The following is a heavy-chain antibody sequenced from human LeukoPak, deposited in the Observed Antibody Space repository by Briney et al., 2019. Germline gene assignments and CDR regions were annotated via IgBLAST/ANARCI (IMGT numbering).Heavy chain of an antibody. CDR2: IIPIFGTA. D-gene: IGHD6-19*01. J-gene: IGHJ4*02. CDR3: ARAGIAVAGQLSFDY. V-gene: IGHV1-69*13. Sequence: SVKVSCKASGGTSSSYAISWVRQAPGQGLEWMGGIIPIFGTANYAQKFQGRVAITADESTGTAYMELSSLRSEDTAVYYCARAGIAVAGQLSFDYWGQGTLVTVSS. CDR1: GGTSSSYA.